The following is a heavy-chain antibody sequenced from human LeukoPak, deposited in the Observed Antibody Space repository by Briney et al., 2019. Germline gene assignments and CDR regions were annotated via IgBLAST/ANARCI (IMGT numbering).Heavy chain of an antibody. D-gene: IGHD3-10*01. CDR2: ISSSSSYI. V-gene: IGHV3-21*01. J-gene: IGHJ4*02. CDR3: ARGMVRDTNFDY. CDR1: GFTFSSYS. Sequence: GGSLRLSCVASGFTFSSYSMNWVRQAPGKGLEWVSSISSSSSYIYYADSVKGRFTISRDNAKNSLYLQMNSLGAEDTAVYYCARGMVRDTNFDYWGQGTLVTVSS.